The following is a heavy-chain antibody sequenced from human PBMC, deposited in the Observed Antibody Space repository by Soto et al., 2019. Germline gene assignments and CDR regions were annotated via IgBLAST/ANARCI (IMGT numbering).Heavy chain of an antibody. V-gene: IGHV4-59*01. J-gene: IGHJ5*02. CDR2: IYYSGST. Sequence: SETLSLTCTVSGGSISSYYWSWIRQPPGKGLEWIGYIYYSGSTNYNPSLKSRVTISVDTSKNQFSLKLSSVTAADTAVYYCARDSVDIVAPVGFDPWGQGTLVTVSS. CDR3: ARDSVDIVAPVGFDP. D-gene: IGHD2-2*03. CDR1: GGSISSYY.